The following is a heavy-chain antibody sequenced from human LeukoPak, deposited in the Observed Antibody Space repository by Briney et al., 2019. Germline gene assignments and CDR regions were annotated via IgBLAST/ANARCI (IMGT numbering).Heavy chain of an antibody. CDR2: INPNSGGT. D-gene: IGHD3-10*01. CDR3: ARIELYGSGSG. Sequence: ASVKVSCKASGYTFTGYYMHWVRQAPGQGLERMGWINPNSGGTNYAQKFQGRVTMTRDTSISTAYMELSRLRSVDTAVYYCARIELYGSGSGWGQGTLVTVSS. CDR1: GYTFTGYY. V-gene: IGHV1-2*02. J-gene: IGHJ4*02.